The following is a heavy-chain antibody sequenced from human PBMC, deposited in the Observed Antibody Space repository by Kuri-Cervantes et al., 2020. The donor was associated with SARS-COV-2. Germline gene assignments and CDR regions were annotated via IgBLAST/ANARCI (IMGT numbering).Heavy chain of an antibody. CDR2: IHPIGGST. D-gene: IGHD4-17*01. CDR1: GFTFTSYY. Sequence: ASVKVSCKASGFTFTSYYVHWVRQAPGLGLEWMGIIHPIGGSTNYAQKFQGRVTITADESTTTAYMELSSLRSEDTAVYYCARANYGDYVYRFDYWGQGTLVTVSS. V-gene: IGHV1-46*01. CDR3: ARANYGDYVYRFDY. J-gene: IGHJ4*02.